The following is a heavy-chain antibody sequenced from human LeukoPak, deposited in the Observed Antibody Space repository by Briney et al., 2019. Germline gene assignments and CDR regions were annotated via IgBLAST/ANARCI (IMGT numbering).Heavy chain of an antibody. CDR1: GFTFSSYR. CDR2: IKQDGSEK. D-gene: IGHD3-10*01. J-gene: IGHJ4*02. V-gene: IGHV3-7*03. Sequence: GGSLRLSCAASGFTFSSYRMSWVRQAPGKGLEWVANIKQDGSEKYYVDSVKGRFTISRDNAKNSLYLQMNNLRAEDTAVYYCARGLPGYEFGLRGALFDYWGQGTLVTVSS. CDR3: ARGLPGYEFGLRGALFDY.